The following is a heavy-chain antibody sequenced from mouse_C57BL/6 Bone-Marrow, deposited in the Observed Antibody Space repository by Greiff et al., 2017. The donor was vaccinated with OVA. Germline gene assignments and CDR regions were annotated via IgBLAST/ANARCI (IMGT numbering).Heavy chain of an antibody. J-gene: IGHJ1*03. V-gene: IGHV1-64*01. CDR1: GYTFTSYW. CDR3: ARRSHWYFDV. CDR2: IHTNSGST. Sequence: VQLQQPGAELVKPGASVKLSCKASGYTFTSYWMHWVKQRPGQGLEWIGMIHTNSGSTNYNEKFKSKATMTVDKSSSTAYMQLSSLTSEDSAVYDCARRSHWYFDVWGTGTTVTVSS.